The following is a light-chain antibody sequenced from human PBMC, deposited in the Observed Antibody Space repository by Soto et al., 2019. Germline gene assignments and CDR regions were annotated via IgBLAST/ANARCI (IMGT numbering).Light chain of an antibody. CDR1: QGINTF. V-gene: IGKV1-9*01. CDR3: QQLNSCPIT. J-gene: IGKJ5*01. CDR2: AAS. Sequence: DIQMTQSPSTLSGSVGDRVTITCRASQGINTFLAWYQQKAGKAPKLLIYAASTLQSGVPSRFSGSGSVTDFTLTISSLQSEDFATYCFQQLNSCPITFGQGTRMEIK.